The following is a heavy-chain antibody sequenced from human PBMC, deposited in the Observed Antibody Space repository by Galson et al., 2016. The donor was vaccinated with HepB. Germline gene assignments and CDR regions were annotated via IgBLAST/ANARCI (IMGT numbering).Heavy chain of an antibody. CDR2: FSVYSGYT. J-gene: IGHJ4*02. CDR3: ARDSDCSGGNYYFDS. V-gene: IGHV1-18*01. D-gene: IGHD2-15*01. Sequence: PVQVSCKSSCYTSTPYGSTCGRAAPGHGLERTGRFSVYSGYTTYAQRFRGRVSMTTDTSTSTAYMELRSLRSDDTAVYYCARDSDCSGGNYYFDSWGQGTLVTVSS. CDR1: CYTSTPYG.